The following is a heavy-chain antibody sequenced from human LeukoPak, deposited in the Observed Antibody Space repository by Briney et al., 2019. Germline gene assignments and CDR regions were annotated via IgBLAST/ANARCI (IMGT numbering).Heavy chain of an antibody. CDR2: ISGSGGST. D-gene: IGHD3-22*01. V-gene: IGHV3-23*01. J-gene: IGHJ4*02. CDR1: GFTFSSYA. CDR3: ARVPGYDSSGYFDY. Sequence: PGGSLRLSCAASGFTFSSYAMSWVRQAPGKGPEWVSAISGSGGSTYYADSVKGRFTISRDNSKNTLYLQMNSLRAEDTAFYYCARVPGYDSSGYFDYWGQGTLVTVSS.